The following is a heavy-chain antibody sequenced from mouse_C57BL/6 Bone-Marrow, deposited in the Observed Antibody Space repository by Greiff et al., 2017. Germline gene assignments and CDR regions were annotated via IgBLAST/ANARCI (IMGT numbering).Heavy chain of an antibody. J-gene: IGHJ3*01. V-gene: IGHV5-9-1*02. CDR2: ISSGGDYI. D-gene: IGHD2-3*01. Sequence: EVHLVESGEGLVKPGGSLKLSCAASGFTFSSYAMSWVRQTPEKRLEWVAYISSGGDYIYYADTVKGRFTISRGNARNTLYLQMSSLKSEDTAMYYCTRDGYYEEVFAYWGQGTLVTVSA. CDR3: TRDGYYEEVFAY. CDR1: GFTFSSYA.